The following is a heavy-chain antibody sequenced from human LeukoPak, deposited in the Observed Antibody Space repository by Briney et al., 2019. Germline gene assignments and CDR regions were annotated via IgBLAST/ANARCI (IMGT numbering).Heavy chain of an antibody. J-gene: IGHJ4*02. CDR1: GFTFSSYG. V-gene: IGHV3-33*08. CDR2: IWYDGSNK. D-gene: IGHD3-3*01. Sequence: GTSLRLSCVGSGFTFSSYGMHWVRQAPGKGLEWVAVIWYDGSNKYYADSVKGRFTISRDNSKNTLYLQMNSLRAEDTAVYYCARSLPSYDFWSGYYMDYFDYWGQGTLVTVSS. CDR3: ARSLPSYDFWSGYYMDYFDY.